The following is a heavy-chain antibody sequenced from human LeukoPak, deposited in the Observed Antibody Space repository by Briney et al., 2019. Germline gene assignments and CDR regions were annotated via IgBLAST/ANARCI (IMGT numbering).Heavy chain of an antibody. V-gene: IGHV7-4-1*02. CDR3: AREEVHTDNWYDP. CDR2: INTNTGNP. Sequence: GGSLRLSCAASGFTFTSYAMNWVRQAPGQGLEWMGWINTNTGNPTYAQGFTGRFVFSLDTSVSTAYLQISSLKAEDTAVYYCAREEVHTDNWYDPWGQGTLVTVSS. J-gene: IGHJ5*02. CDR1: GFTFTSYA.